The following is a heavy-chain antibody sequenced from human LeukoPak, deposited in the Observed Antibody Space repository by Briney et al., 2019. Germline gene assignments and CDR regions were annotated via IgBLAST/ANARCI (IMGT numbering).Heavy chain of an antibody. CDR2: ISHDGFNK. J-gene: IGHJ3*02. CDR3: AKDTRIYGSGAPSEALDI. Sequence: SGGSRRLSCAASGFTFSRYGMHWVRQAPGKGLEWVAVISHDGFNKYYADSVKGRFIISRDNSKNTLYLQVNSLRAEDTAVYYCAKDTRIYGSGAPSEALDIWGQGTMVTASS. CDR1: GFTFSRYG. V-gene: IGHV3-30*18. D-gene: IGHD3-10*01.